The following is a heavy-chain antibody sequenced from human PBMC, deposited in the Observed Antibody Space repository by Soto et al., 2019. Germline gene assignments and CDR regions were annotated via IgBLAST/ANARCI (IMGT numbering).Heavy chain of an antibody. J-gene: IGHJ4*02. CDR3: ARSIAAAVDFDY. D-gene: IGHD6-13*01. Sequence: ASVKVSCKASGYTFTSYGISWVRQAPGQGLEWMGLISAYNGNTNYAQKLRGRVTMTTDTSTSTAYMELRSLRSDDTAVYYCARSIAAAVDFDYWGQGTLVTVSS. CDR2: ISAYNGNT. CDR1: GYTFTSYG. V-gene: IGHV1-18*01.